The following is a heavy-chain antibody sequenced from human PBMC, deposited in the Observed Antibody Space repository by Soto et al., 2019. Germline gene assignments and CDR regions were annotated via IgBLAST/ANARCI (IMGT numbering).Heavy chain of an antibody. D-gene: IGHD6-13*01. Sequence: SETLSLTCAVSGYSISSGYYWGWIRQPPGKGLEWIGSIYHSGSTYYNPSLKSRVTISVDTSKNQFSLKLSSVTAADTAVYYCARYRREAVAGYTLDNWGQGTLVTVSS. CDR1: GYSISSGYY. J-gene: IGHJ4*02. CDR2: IYHSGST. V-gene: IGHV4-38-2*01. CDR3: ARYRREAVAGYTLDN.